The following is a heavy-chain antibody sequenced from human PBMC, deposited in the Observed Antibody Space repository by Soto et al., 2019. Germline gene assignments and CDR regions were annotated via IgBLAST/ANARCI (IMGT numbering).Heavy chain of an antibody. Sequence: ASVKVSCKTSGYTFTTYDIHWVRQASGQGLEWMGSMNRNSGDAAYAQKLQDRVTMTRDTSISTAHMELSSLRSEDTATYYCAVTYFDYTWGHYRYSWGQGTPVTVSS. CDR2: MNRNSGDA. V-gene: IGHV1-8*02. J-gene: IGHJ5*02. CDR1: GYTFTTYD. CDR3: AVTYFDYTWGHYRYS. D-gene: IGHD3-16*02.